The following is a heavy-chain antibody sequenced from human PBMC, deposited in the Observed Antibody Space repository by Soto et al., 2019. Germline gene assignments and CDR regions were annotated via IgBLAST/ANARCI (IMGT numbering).Heavy chain of an antibody. Sequence: PSETLSLTCTVSGGSITSGGYYWSWTRQHPGKGLEWIGYIYYSGTTYYKPSLKSRVSISEDTSKNQFFLKLSSVTAADPAVYYCARVPGGGRQASILPWYNFGMDVWGQGTTVTVSS. J-gene: IGHJ6*02. CDR2: IYYSGTT. CDR1: GGSITSGGYY. CDR3: ARVPGGGRQASILPWYNFGMDV. V-gene: IGHV4-31*03. D-gene: IGHD1-1*01.